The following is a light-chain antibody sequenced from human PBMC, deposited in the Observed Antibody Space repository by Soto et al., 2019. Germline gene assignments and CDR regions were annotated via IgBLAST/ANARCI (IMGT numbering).Light chain of an antibody. V-gene: IGLV2-11*01. Sequence: QSALTQPRSVSGSPGQSVTISCTGTSSDVGDYNYVSWYQQHPGKAPKLMIYDVSKRPSGVPDRFSSSKSGNAASLTISGLQAEDEADYYCCSYAGTYTFYVFGTGTKLTVL. CDR2: DVS. CDR1: SSDVGDYNY. CDR3: CSYAGTYTFYV. J-gene: IGLJ1*01.